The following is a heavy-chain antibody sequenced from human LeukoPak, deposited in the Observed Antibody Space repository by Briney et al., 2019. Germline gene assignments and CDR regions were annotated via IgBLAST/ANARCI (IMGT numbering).Heavy chain of an antibody. CDR2: IYYSGST. CDR1: GGSISSYY. D-gene: IGHD2-2*01. Sequence: SETLSLACTVSGGSISSYYWSWILQPPGKGLEWIGYIYYSGSTYYNPSLRSRVTISVDTSKNQFSLKLSSVTAADTAVYYCARLGCSSTSCYDYWGQGTLVTVSS. V-gene: IGHV4-59*08. CDR3: ARLGCSSTSCYDY. J-gene: IGHJ4*02.